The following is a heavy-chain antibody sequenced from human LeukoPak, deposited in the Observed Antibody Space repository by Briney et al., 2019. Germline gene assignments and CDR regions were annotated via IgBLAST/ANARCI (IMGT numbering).Heavy chain of an antibody. V-gene: IGHV4-34*01. Sequence: SETLSLTCAVYGGSFSGYSWSWIRPPPGKGLEWIGGINHSGSTHYHPSLKSRATISVDTSKSQFSRKLSSVTAADTAVYYCASLRTTVTTSGDYWGQGTLVTVSS. CDR3: ASLRTTVTTSGDY. J-gene: IGHJ4*02. D-gene: IGHD4-17*01. CDR2: INHSGST. CDR1: GGSFSGYS.